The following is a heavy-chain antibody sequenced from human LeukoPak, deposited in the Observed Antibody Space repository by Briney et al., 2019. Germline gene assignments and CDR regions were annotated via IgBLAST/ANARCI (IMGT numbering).Heavy chain of an antibody. J-gene: IGHJ3*02. V-gene: IGHV3-48*01. D-gene: IGHD1-26*01. CDR2: ISSSSSTI. Sequence: PGGSLRLSCAASGFTFSSYGMNWVRQAPGKGLEWVSYISSSSSTIYYADSVKGRFTISRDNAKNSLYLQMNSLRAEDTAVYYCARGTTGSFNADHAFDIWGQGTMVTVSS. CDR1: GFTFSSYG. CDR3: ARGTTGSFNADHAFDI.